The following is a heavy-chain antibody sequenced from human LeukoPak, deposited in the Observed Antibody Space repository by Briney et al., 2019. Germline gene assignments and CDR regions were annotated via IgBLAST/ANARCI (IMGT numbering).Heavy chain of an antibody. CDR1: GGSISSGGYY. CDR2: IYYGGNT. CDR3: ARSDSRGYHYVY. Sequence: SGTLSLTCTVSGGSISSGGYYWGWIRQHPGKGLEWIGYIYYGGNTYYNPSLKSRVTISVDTSKNQFSLKLSSVTAADTAVYYCARSDSRGYHYVYWGQGTLVTVSS. V-gene: IGHV4-31*03. D-gene: IGHD3-22*01. J-gene: IGHJ4*02.